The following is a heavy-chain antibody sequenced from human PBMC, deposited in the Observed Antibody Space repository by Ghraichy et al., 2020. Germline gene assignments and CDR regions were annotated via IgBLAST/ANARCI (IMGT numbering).Heavy chain of an antibody. CDR2: ISGSGGST. CDR3: AEEVGYSGSWYLRPVAFDI. V-gene: IGHV3-23*01. CDR1: GFTFSSYA. D-gene: IGHD6-13*01. J-gene: IGHJ3*02. Sequence: GGSLRLSCAASGFTFSSYAMSWVRQAPGKGLEWVSGISGSGGSTYYADSVKGRFTISRDNSKNTLYLQMNSLRAEDTAVYYCAEEVGYSGSWYLRPVAFDIWGQGTLVTVSS.